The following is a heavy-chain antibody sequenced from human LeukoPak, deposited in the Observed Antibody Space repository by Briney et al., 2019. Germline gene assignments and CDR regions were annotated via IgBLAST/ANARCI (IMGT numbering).Heavy chain of an antibody. CDR2: IYHSGNT. Sequence: SETLSPTCAVSDYSISSGYYWGWIRQPPGKGLEWIGCIYHSGNTYYNPSLKNRLAMSIDTSKNQFSLKLSSVTAADTAVYYCAKLIGSDYFDYWGQGILVTVSS. CDR1: DYSISSGYY. CDR3: AKLIGSDYFDY. D-gene: IGHD1-1*01. V-gene: IGHV4-38-2*01. J-gene: IGHJ4*02.